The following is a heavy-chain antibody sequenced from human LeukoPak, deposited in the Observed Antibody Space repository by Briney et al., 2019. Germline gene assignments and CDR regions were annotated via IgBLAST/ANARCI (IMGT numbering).Heavy chain of an antibody. D-gene: IGHD6-13*01. Sequence: SQTLSLTRAISGDSVSNNSAAWNWIRQSPSRGLEWLGRTYYRSKWYNDYAVSVTSRITISPDTSKNQFSLQLKSVTPDDTAVYYCARGRSWGESGFDYWGQGTLVTVSS. V-gene: IGHV6-1*01. CDR1: GDSVSNNSAA. J-gene: IGHJ4*02. CDR2: TYYRSKWYN. CDR3: ARGRSWGESGFDY.